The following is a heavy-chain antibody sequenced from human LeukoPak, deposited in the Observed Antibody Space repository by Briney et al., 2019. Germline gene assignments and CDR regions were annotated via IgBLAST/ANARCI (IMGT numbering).Heavy chain of an antibody. CDR3: AKDLVRVVVVAALDN. CDR1: GFTFSSYA. Sequence: GGSLRLSCAASGFTFSSYAMSWVRQAPGKGLEWVAVISYDGSNKYYADSVKGRFTISRDNSKNTLYLQMNSLGAEDTAVYYCAKDLVRVVVVAALDNWGQGTLVTVSS. V-gene: IGHV3-30*18. D-gene: IGHD2-15*01. CDR2: ISYDGSNK. J-gene: IGHJ4*02.